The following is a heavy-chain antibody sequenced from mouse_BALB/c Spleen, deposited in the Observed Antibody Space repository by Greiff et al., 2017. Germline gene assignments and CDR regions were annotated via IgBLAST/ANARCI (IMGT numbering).Heavy chain of an antibody. J-gene: IGHJ2*01. CDR2: IRSKSNNYAT. V-gene: IGHV10-1*02. CDR1: GFTFNTYA. CDR3: VRQEVTGTGVDY. D-gene: IGHD4-1*01. Sequence: EVQLVESGGGLVQPKGSLKLSCAASGFTFNTYAMNWVRQAPGKGLEWVARIRSKSNNYATYYADSVKDRFTISRDDSQSMLYLQMNNLKTEDTAMYYCVRQEVTGTGVDYWGQGTTLTVSS.